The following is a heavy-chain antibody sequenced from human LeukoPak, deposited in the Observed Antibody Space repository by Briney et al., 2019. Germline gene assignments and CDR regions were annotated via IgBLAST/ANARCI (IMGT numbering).Heavy chain of an antibody. CDR3: AKGHLHGSSGPPGSFDY. Sequence: TGGSLRLSCAASGFTFDDYAMHWVRQAPGKGLEWVPLISWDGGSTYYADSVKGRFTISRDNSKNSLYLQMNSLRAEDTALYYCAKGHLHGSSGPPGSFDYWGQGTLVTVSS. D-gene: IGHD3-22*01. J-gene: IGHJ4*02. CDR2: ISWDGGST. V-gene: IGHV3-43D*03. CDR1: GFTFDDYA.